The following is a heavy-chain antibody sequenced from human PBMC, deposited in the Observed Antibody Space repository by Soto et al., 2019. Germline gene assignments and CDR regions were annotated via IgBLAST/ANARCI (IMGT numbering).Heavy chain of an antibody. V-gene: IGHV4-4*02. CDR3: AGSGYYHNSGMDV. CDR1: GVTISSSNW. J-gene: IGHJ6*02. D-gene: IGHD3-22*01. Sequence: SETLSLTCAVSGVTISSSNWWSWVRQPPGKGLEWIGEIYHSGSTNYNPSLKSRVTISVDTSKNQFSLKLSSVTAADTAVYYCAGSGYYHNSGMDVWGQGTTVTVSS. CDR2: IYHSGST.